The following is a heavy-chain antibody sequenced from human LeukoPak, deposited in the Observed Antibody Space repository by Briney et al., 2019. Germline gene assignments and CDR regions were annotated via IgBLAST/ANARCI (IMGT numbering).Heavy chain of an antibody. CDR1: GGXINSYY. CDR3: ARIDYATFDC. CDR2: IYYSGST. V-gene: IGHV4-59*01. J-gene: IGHJ4*02. D-gene: IGHD3-16*01. Sequence: SETLSLTCTVSGGXINSYYCSWIRQPPGRGLEWIGDIYYSGSTIYNPSLKSRVTISVDTSKNQFSLNLRSVTAGDTAVYYCARIDYATFDCWGPGTLVTVSS.